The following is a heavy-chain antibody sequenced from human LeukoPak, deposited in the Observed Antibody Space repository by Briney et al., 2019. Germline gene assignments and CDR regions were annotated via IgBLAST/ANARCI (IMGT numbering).Heavy chain of an antibody. CDR1: GGSISSYY. J-gene: IGHJ6*02. V-gene: IGHV4-59*01. D-gene: IGHD4-17*01. CDR3: ARVPILTVTTTVYYYCGMDV. Sequence: SETLSLTCTVSGGSISSYYWSWIRQPPGKGLEWIGYIYYSGSTNYNPSLKSRVTISVDTSKNQFSLKLSSVTAADTAVYYCARVPILTVTTTVYYYCGMDVWGQGTTVTVSS. CDR2: IYYSGST.